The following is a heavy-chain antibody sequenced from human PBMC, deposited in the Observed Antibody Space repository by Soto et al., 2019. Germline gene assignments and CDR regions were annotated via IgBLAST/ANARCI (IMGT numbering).Heavy chain of an antibody. CDR2: IYQGDST. Sequence: PSETLSLTCAVSGVSITNPKYSWNWIRQTPGKGLEWIGYIYQGDSTYYSPSFKSRVTISIDRSTDRVSLKLTSVTAADTAIYFCARGLRTDNFFDSWGQGILVTVSS. D-gene: IGHD3-10*01. CDR1: GVSITNPKYS. J-gene: IGHJ4*02. V-gene: IGHV4-30-2*01. CDR3: ARGLRTDNFFDS.